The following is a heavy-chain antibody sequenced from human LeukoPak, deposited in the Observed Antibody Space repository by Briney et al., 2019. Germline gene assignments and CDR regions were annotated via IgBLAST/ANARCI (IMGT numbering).Heavy chain of an antibody. CDR2: IYHSGST. Sequence: PSGTLSLTCAVSGGSMSSTKWWNWVRLPPGKGLEWIGEIYHSGSTNYNPSLKSRITISVDKSKNQVSLNLSSVTAADTAVYYCATSTVMNHYCFDYWAQGTLVTVSS. D-gene: IGHD1-14*01. J-gene: IGHJ4*02. CDR1: GGSMSSTKW. V-gene: IGHV4-4*02. CDR3: ATSTVMNHYCFDY.